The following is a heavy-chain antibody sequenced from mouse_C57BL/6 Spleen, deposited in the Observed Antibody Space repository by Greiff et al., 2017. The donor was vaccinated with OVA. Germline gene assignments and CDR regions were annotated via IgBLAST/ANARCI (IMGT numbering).Heavy chain of an antibody. J-gene: IGHJ4*01. Sequence: QVQLQQPGAELVRPGSSVKLSCKASGYTFTSYWMDWVKQRPGQGLEWIGNIYPSDSETHYNQKFKDKATLTVDKSSSTAYMQLSSLTSEDSAVYYCARERGDYYGSSYDAKDYWGQGASVTVSS. CDR2: IYPSDSET. V-gene: IGHV1-61*01. CDR3: ARERGDYYGSSYDAKDY. CDR1: GYTFTSYW. D-gene: IGHD1-1*01.